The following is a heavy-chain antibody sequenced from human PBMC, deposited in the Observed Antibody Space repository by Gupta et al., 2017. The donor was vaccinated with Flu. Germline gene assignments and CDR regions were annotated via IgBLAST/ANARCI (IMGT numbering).Heavy chain of an antibody. Sequence: AVGVGWIRQSPGKALEWLALIFWNGDKRYNPSLKNRLAITSDTSQDKVVLTMTNVDPADPATYYCARSEFGYSYYWGWFDPWSQGTLVTV. V-gene: IGHV2-5*01. CDR2: IFWNGDK. CDR1: AVG. J-gene: IGHJ5*02. CDR3: ARSEFGYSYYWGWFDP. D-gene: IGHD3-10*01.